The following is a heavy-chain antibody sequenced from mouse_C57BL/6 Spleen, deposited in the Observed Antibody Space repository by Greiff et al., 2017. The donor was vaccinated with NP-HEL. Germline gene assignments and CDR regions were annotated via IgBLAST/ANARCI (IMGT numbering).Heavy chain of an antibody. D-gene: IGHD3-3*01. CDR2: ISSGGSYT. CDR1: GFTFSSYG. Sequence: DVMLVESGGDLVKPGGSLKLSCAASGFTFSSYGMSWVRQTPDKRLEWVATISSGGSYTYYPDSVKGRLTISRDNAKNTLYLQMSRLKSEDTAMYYCARRGDPYYFDYWGQGTTLTVSS. CDR3: ARRGDPYYFDY. V-gene: IGHV5-6*02. J-gene: IGHJ2*01.